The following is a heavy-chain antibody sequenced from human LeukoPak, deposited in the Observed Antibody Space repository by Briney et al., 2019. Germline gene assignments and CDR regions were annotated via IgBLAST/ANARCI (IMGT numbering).Heavy chain of an antibody. CDR2: ISSSSSYI. Sequence: PGGSLRLSCAASGFTFSSYSMNWVRQAPGKGLEWVSSISSSSSYIYYADSVKGRFTISRDNAKNSLCLQMNSLRAEDTAVYYCARAAPGIAVAGTCFDYWGQGTLVTVSS. CDR3: ARAAPGIAVAGTCFDY. CDR1: GFTFSSYS. D-gene: IGHD6-19*01. J-gene: IGHJ4*02. V-gene: IGHV3-21*01.